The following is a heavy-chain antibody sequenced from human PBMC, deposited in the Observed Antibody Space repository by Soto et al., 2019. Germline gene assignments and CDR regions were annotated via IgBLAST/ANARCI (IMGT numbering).Heavy chain of an antibody. V-gene: IGHV3-7*01. Sequence: GGSLRLSCAASGFTFSSYWMSWVRQAPGKGLEWVANIKQDGSEKYYVDSVKCRFTISRDNAENSLYLQMNSLRAEDTSVYYCARIVYYDILTGYYDAFDIWGQGTMVTVSS. CDR1: GFTFSSYW. D-gene: IGHD3-9*01. CDR3: ARIVYYDILTGYYDAFDI. CDR2: IKQDGSEK. J-gene: IGHJ3*02.